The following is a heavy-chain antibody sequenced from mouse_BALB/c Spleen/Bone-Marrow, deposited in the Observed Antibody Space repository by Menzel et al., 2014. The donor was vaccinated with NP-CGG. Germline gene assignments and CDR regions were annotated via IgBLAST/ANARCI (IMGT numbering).Heavy chain of an antibody. CDR1: GYTFTSYY. V-gene: IGHV1S56*01. CDR3: ARLGRDYAMDY. Sequence: VQLQESGPELVKPGASVRISCKASGYTFTSYYIHWVKQRPGQGLEWIGWIYPGNVNTKYNEKFKSKATLTADKSSSTAYMQLSSLTSEYSAVYFCARLGRDYAMDYWGQGTSVTVSS. D-gene: IGHD4-1*01. CDR2: IYPGNVNT. J-gene: IGHJ4*01.